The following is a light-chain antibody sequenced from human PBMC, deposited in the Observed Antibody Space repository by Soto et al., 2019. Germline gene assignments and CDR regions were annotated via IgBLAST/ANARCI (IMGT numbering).Light chain of an antibody. CDR3: SSYAGSNIYVV. J-gene: IGLJ2*01. CDR2: EVT. CDR1: SSDVGAYNY. V-gene: IGLV2-8*01. Sequence: QSVLTQPPSASGSPGQSVTISCTGTSSDVGAYNYVSWYQQHPGKAPKLMIYEVTKRPSGVPDRFSGSKSGNTAFLTVSGLQAEDEADYYCSSYAGSNIYVVFGGGTKLTVL.